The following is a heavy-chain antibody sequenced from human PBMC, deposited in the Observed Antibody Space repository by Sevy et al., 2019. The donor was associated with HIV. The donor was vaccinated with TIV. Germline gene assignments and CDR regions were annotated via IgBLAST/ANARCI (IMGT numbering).Heavy chain of an antibody. CDR2: LSFGCGRI. V-gene: IGHV3-23*01. CDR3: AREGCTRPHDY. CDR1: GFNLNIYS. Sequence: GGSLRLSCVVSGFNLNIYSMSWVRQAPGKGLEWVSTLSFGCGRINYEDSVKGRFIISRDDSKNTLYLQMNSLRAEDTAVYFCAREGCTRPHDYWGQGTLVTVSS. D-gene: IGHD2-8*01. J-gene: IGHJ4*02.